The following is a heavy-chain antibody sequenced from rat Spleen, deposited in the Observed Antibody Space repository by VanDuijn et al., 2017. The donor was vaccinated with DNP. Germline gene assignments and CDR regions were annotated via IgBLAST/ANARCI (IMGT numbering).Heavy chain of an antibody. CDR3: TRGSSLPGYLDY. V-gene: IGHV5-46*01. J-gene: IGHJ2*01. CDR2: ISNTGDST. D-gene: IGHD1-4*01. Sequence: EVQLVESGGGSVQPGRSMKLSCAASGFTFSSFPMAWVRQAPTKGLDWVATISNTGDSTYYRDPVRGRFTISRDNGESSLYLQMNSLWSEDTATYYCTRGSSLPGYLDYWGQGVLVTVSS. CDR1: GFTFSSFP.